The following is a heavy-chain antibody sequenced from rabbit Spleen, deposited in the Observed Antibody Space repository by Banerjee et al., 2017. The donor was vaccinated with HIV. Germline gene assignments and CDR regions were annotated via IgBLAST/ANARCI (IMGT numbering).Heavy chain of an antibody. CDR1: GVSFSSSSY. J-gene: IGHJ6*01. CDR2: IDTGSSGFT. D-gene: IGHD1-1*01. CDR3: ARDTSIIFSSYGMDL. V-gene: IGHV1S40*01. Sequence: QSLEESGGDMVKPGASLTLTCTASGVSFSSSSYMCWVRQAPGKGLEWMACIDTGSSGFTYFATWAKGRFTCSKTSSTTVTLQMTRLTSTDTATYFCARDTSIIFSSYGMDLWGPGTLVTVS.